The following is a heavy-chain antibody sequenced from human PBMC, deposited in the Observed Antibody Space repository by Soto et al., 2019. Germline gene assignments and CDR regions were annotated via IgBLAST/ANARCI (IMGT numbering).Heavy chain of an antibody. CDR3: ARDKKVHITIYNWFDP. CDR1: GFTFSSYG. J-gene: IGHJ5*02. V-gene: IGHV3-33*08. Sequence: GGSLRLSCAASGFTFSSYGMHWVRQAPGKGLEWVAVIWYDGSNKYYADSVKGRFTISRDNSKNTLYLQMNSLRAEDTAVYYCARDKKVHITIYNWFDPWGQGTLVTVSS. D-gene: IGHD3-3*01. CDR2: IWYDGSNK.